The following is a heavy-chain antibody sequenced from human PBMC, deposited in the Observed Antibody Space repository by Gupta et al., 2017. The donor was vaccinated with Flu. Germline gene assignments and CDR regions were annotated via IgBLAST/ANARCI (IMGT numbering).Heavy chain of an antibody. CDR1: GGSISSYY. J-gene: IGHJ4*02. Sequence: QVQLQESGPGLVKPSETLSLTCTVSGGSISSYYWSWIRQPPGKGLEWIGYIYYSGSTNYNPSLKSRVTISVDTSKNEFSLKLISVTAADTAVYYCARHGSGSYRRPFDYWGQGTLVTVSS. CDR2: IYYSGST. D-gene: IGHD1-26*01. CDR3: ARHGSGSYRRPFDY. V-gene: IGHV4-59*08.